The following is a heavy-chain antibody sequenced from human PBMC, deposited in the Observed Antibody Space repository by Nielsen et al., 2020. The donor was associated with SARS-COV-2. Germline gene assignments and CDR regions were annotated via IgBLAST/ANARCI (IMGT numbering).Heavy chain of an antibody. CDR2: INPSGGST. CDR3: AREWGFDY. Sequence: WVRQAPGQGLEWMGIINPSGGSTSYAQKFQGRVTMTRDTSTSTVYMELNSLRSEDTAVYYCAREWGFDYWGQGTLVTVSS. D-gene: IGHD7-27*01. V-gene: IGHV1-46*01. J-gene: IGHJ4*02.